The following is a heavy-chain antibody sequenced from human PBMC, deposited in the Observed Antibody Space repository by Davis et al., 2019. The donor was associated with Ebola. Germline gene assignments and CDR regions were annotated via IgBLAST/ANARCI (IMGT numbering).Heavy chain of an antibody. Sequence: GESLKISCAASGFTFSSYEMNWVRQAPGKGLEWVSYISSSGSTIYYADSVKGRFTISRDNAKNSLYLQMNSLRAEDTAVYYCARGGFGAVVVVAATHDAFDIWGQGTMVTVSS. V-gene: IGHV3-48*03. J-gene: IGHJ3*02. D-gene: IGHD2-15*01. CDR3: ARGGFGAVVVVAATHDAFDI. CDR2: ISSSGSTI. CDR1: GFTFSSYE.